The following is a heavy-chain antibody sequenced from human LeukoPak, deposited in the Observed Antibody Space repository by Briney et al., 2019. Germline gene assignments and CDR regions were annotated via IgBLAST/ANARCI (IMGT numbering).Heavy chain of an antibody. CDR3: ARDLTTSSGYYYHYFDY. CDR2: INPNSGGT. J-gene: IGHJ4*02. Sequence: ASVKVSCKASGYTFTGYYMHWVRQAPGQGLEWMGRINPNSGGTNYAQKFQGRVTMTRDTSISTAYMELSRLRSDDTAVYYCARDLTTSSGYYYHYFDYWGQGTLFTVSS. D-gene: IGHD3-22*01. V-gene: IGHV1-2*06. CDR1: GYTFTGYY.